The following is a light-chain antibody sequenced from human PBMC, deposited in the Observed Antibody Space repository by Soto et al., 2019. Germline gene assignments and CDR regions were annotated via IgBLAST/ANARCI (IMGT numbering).Light chain of an antibody. Sequence: QSALTHPGSVSESPGQSITISCRGSRSDIGAYNYVSWFRQYPGKAPILFISEVSNRPSGVSNRFSGSKSRTAASLSISGLQTQDEADYFCSSFTTDRTHVFGTGTKFTVL. V-gene: IGLV2-14*01. CDR2: EVS. CDR1: RSDIGAYNY. CDR3: SSFTTDRTHV. J-gene: IGLJ1*01.